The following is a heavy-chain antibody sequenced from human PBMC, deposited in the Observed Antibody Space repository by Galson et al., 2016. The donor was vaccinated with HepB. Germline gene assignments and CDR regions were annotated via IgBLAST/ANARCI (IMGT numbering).Heavy chain of an antibody. CDR2: INSDGSNT. Sequence: SLRLSCAASGFTFSSYWMHWVRQAPGKGLVWVSRINSDGSNTGYADSVKGRFTVSRDNAKNTLYLQMNSLRAEDTAVYYCLVVSQRWGQGILVTVSS. J-gene: IGHJ4*02. CDR1: GFTFSSYW. D-gene: IGHD2-21*01. V-gene: IGHV3-74*01. CDR3: LVVSQR.